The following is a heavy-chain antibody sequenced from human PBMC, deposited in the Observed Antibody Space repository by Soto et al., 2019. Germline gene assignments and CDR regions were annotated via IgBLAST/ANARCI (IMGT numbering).Heavy chain of an antibody. CDR1: GFTFSSYG. CDR2: IWYDGSNK. V-gene: IGHV3-33*01. J-gene: IGHJ6*02. D-gene: IGHD2-21*02. Sequence: PGGSLRLSCAASGFTFSSYGMHWVRQAPGKGLEWVAVIWYDGSNKYYADSVKGRFTISRDNSKNTLYLQMNSLRAGDTAVYYCARHAVRPYCGGDCYHYYYYGMDVWGQGTTVTVSS. CDR3: ARHAVRPYCGGDCYHYYYYGMDV.